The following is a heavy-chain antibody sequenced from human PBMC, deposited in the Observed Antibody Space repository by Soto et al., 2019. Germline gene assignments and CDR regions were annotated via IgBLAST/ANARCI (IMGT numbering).Heavy chain of an antibody. CDR1: RFTFTSYA. Sequence: PGGSLRLSCAASRFTFTSYAMGWVRQAPGKGLEWVSVISGTGGNTYHADSVKGRFTISRDNSKNTVYLQMNSLRAEDTAVYYCAKYYDSSGRIAFDIWGQGTIVPVSS. D-gene: IGHD3-22*01. CDR2: ISGTGGNT. J-gene: IGHJ3*02. V-gene: IGHV3-23*01. CDR3: AKYYDSSGRIAFDI.